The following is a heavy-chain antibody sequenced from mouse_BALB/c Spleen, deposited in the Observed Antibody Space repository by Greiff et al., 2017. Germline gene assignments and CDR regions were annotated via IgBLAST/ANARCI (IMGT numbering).Heavy chain of an antibody. CDR2: ISSGSSTI. V-gene: IGHV5-17*02. CDR3: ARSYRYDGGYAMDY. D-gene: IGHD2-14*01. J-gene: IGHJ4*01. Sequence: DVMLVESGGGLVQPGGSRKLSCAASGFTFSSFGMHWVRQAPEKGLEWVAYISSGSSTIYYADTVKGRFTISRDNPKNTLFLQMTSLRSEDTAMYYCARSYRYDGGYAMDYWGQGTSVTVSS. CDR1: GFTFSSFG.